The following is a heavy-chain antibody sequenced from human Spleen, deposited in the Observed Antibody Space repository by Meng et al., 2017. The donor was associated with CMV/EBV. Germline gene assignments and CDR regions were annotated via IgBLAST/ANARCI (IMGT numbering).Heavy chain of an antibody. Sequence: SVKVSCKASGDTFNNHAISWVRQAPGQGLEWVGGIIPIFDTANYAQKFQGRVTITTDKSTSTAYIELSSLTSEDTAVYYCATAVGTALADFDYWGQGTLVTVS. CDR3: ATAVGTALADFDY. D-gene: IGHD5-18*01. CDR1: GDTFNNHA. CDR2: IIPIFDTA. J-gene: IGHJ4*02. V-gene: IGHV1-69*05.